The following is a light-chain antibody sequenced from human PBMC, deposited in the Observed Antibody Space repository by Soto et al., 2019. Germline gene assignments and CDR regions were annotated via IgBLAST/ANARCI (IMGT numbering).Light chain of an antibody. CDR1: SSDVGVYNY. J-gene: IGLJ2*01. V-gene: IGLV2-8*01. CDR2: EVS. CDR3: SSFAGNNNLV. Sequence: QSALTQPPSASGSPGQSVTISCTGTSSDVGVYNYVSWYQQHPGKAPKLMIYEVSKRPSGVPDRFSGSKSGTTASLTVSGLQAEDEADYYCSSFAGNNNLVFGGGTKQTV.